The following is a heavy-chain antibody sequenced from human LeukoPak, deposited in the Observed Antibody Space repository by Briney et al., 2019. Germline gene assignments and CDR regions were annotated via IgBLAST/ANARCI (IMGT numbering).Heavy chain of an antibody. J-gene: IGHJ4*02. CDR1: GGSISSFY. CDR2: IYTSGST. Sequence: SETLSLTCTVSGGSISSFYWSWIRQPAGKGLEWIGRIYTSGSTDYNPSLKSRVTMSVDTSKNQFSLKLSSVTAADMAVYYCARRDFWSGYYNYWGQGILVTVSS. D-gene: IGHD3-3*01. V-gene: IGHV4-4*07. CDR3: ARRDFWSGYYNY.